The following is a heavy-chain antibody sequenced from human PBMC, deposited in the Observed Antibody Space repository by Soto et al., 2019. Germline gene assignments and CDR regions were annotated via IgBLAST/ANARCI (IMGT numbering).Heavy chain of an antibody. D-gene: IGHD3-16*01. CDR1: GFTFSNYW. CDR3: ARDLYGPYDY. Sequence: PGGSLRLSCAASGFTFSNYWMSWVRQAPGKGLEWVANMDQDGSKKYYVDSVKGRLTISRDNAKKSLYLQVNSLRAEDTAVYYCARDLYGPYDYWGQGTLVTVSS. CDR2: MDQDGSKK. V-gene: IGHV3-7*05. J-gene: IGHJ4*02.